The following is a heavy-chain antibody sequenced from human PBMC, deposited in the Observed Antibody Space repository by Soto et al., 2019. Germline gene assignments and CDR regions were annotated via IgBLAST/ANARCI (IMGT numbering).Heavy chain of an antibody. J-gene: IGHJ6*03. CDR1: GFTFSGSA. Sequence: EVQLVESGGGLVQPGGSLKLSCAASGFTFSGSAMHWVRQASGKGLEWVGRIRSKANSYATAYAASVKGRFTISRDDSKNTAYLPINRRKTEDTAVYYCTRAAMVFRPPYYYSYCMDVWGKGTTFTVSS. CDR2: IRSKANSYAT. CDR3: TRAAMVFRPPYYYSYCMDV. V-gene: IGHV3-73*01. D-gene: IGHD5-18*01.